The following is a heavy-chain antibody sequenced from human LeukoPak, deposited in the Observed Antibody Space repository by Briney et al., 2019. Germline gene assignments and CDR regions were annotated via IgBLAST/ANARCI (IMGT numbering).Heavy chain of an antibody. Sequence: GGSLRLSCAGSGFAFESFTMTWVRQAPGKGLEWVSLISDTGRDINYADSVRGRFTISRDNTKNSLFLQMDSLRVEDTAIYYCAKGLFSAYDKYLDSWGQGTLVTASS. D-gene: IGHD5-12*01. CDR1: GFAFESFT. CDR3: AKGLFSAYDKYLDS. CDR2: ISDTGRDI. V-gene: IGHV3-21*04. J-gene: IGHJ4*02.